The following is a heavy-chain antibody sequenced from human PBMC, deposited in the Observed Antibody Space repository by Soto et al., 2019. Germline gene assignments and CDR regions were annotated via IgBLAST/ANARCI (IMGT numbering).Heavy chain of an antibody. CDR2: IIPIFGTA. CDR1: GGTFSSYA. V-gene: IGHV1-69*01. D-gene: IGHD6-13*01. CDR3: ARVGGRAAARPFDY. J-gene: IGHJ4*02. Sequence: QVQLVESGGGVVQPGSSVKVSCKASGGTFSSYAISWVRQAPGQGLEWMGGIIPIFGTANYAQKFQGRVTITADESTSTAYMELSSLRSEDTAVYYCARVGGRAAARPFDYWGQGTLVTVSS.